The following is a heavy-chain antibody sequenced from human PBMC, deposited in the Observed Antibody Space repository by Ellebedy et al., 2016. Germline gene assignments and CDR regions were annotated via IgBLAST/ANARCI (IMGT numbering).Heavy chain of an antibody. Sequence: GESLKISCAASGFTVSSNYMSWVRQAPGKGLEWVSVIYSGGSTYYADSVKGRFTISRDNSKNTLYLQMNSLRAEDTAVYYCATDFIAAAGNLVDYWGQGTLVTVSS. CDR2: IYSGGST. V-gene: IGHV3-66*01. CDR1: GFTVSSNY. CDR3: ATDFIAAAGNLVDY. J-gene: IGHJ4*02. D-gene: IGHD6-13*01.